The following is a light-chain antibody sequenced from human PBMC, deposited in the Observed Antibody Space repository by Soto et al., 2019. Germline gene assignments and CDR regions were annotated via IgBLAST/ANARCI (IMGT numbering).Light chain of an antibody. J-gene: IGKJ1*01. V-gene: IGKV1-5*01. CDR3: QQYNIWSVT. CDR2: EAS. Sequence: EIEMTQSPDTLSSSVGARVTLSCRASQSISSWLAWYQQKPGKAPKLLIYEASTLESGVPARFSGSGSGTEFTLTISSLQPEDFATYYCQQYNIWSVTFGQGTKVDI. CDR1: QSISSW.